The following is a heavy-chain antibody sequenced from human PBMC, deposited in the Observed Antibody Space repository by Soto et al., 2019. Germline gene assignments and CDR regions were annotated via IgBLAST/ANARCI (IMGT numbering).Heavy chain of an antibody. CDR3: AKGSKYCSGGSCCSFDL. CDR2: ISYDGSNK. V-gene: IGHV3-30*18. D-gene: IGHD2-15*01. Sequence: QVQLVESGGGVVQPGRSLRLSCAASGFTFSSYGMHWVRQAPGKGLEWVAVISYDGSNKYYADSVKGRFTISRDNSKNTLYLQMNSLRAEDTAVYYCAKGSKYCSGGSCCSFDLWGQGTVVTVSS. CDR1: GFTFSSYG. J-gene: IGHJ3*01.